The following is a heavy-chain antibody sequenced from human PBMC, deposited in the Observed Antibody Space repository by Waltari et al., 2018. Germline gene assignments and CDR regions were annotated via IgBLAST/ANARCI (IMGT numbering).Heavy chain of an antibody. Sequence: QLQLVQSGAEVQKPGSSVKVSCKASGVTFSSSAISWGRQAPGQGLEWMGRIIPIFGTANYALKFQGRVTITADKSTRTAYMELSSLRSEDTAVYYCARDLPGTGYWGQGTLVTVSS. V-gene: IGHV1-69*08. J-gene: IGHJ4*02. D-gene: IGHD2-2*01. CDR2: IIPIFGTA. CDR1: GVTFSSSA. CDR3: ARDLPGTGY.